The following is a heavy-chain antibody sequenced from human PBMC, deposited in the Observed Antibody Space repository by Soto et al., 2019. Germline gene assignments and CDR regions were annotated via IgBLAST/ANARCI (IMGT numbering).Heavy chain of an antibody. CDR3: AREGGSSWYLDY. CDR2: ISYSGSA. CDR1: GDSISSYY. Sequence: SETLSLTCTVSGDSISSYYWSWIRQPPGKGLDWIGHISYSGSANYNPSLKSRVTISVDTSKNQFSLKLSSVTAADTAVYYCAREGGSSWYLDYWGQGTLVTVSS. V-gene: IGHV4-59*01. D-gene: IGHD2-15*01. J-gene: IGHJ4*02.